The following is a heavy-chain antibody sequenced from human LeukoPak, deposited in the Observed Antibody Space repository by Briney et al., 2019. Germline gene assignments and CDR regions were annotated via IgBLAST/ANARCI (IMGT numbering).Heavy chain of an antibody. CDR3: ARISTAFDY. V-gene: IGHV3-30*04. Sequence: PGRSLRLSCAASGFTFSSYAMHWVRQALGKGLEWVAVISYDGSNKYYADSVKGRFTISRDNSKNTLYLQMNSLRAEDTAVYYCARISTAFDYWGQGTLVTVSS. CDR2: ISYDGSNK. D-gene: IGHD2/OR15-2a*01. J-gene: IGHJ4*02. CDR1: GFTFSSYA.